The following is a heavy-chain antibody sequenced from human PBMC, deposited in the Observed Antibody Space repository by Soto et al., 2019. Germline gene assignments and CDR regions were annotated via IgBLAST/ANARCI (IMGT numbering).Heavy chain of an antibody. D-gene: IGHD6-13*01. CDR2: ISGSGGST. V-gene: IGHV3-23*01. Sequence: GGSLRLSCAASGFTFSSYAMSWVRQAPGKGLEWVSAISGSGGSTYYADSVKGRFTISRDNSKNTLYLQMNSLRAEDTAVYYCAKDQPTAYSSSWYVGGFDPWGQGTLVTVSS. J-gene: IGHJ5*02. CDR3: AKDQPTAYSSSWYVGGFDP. CDR1: GFTFSSYA.